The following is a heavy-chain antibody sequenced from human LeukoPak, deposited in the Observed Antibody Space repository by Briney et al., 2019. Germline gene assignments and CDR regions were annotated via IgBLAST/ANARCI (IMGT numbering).Heavy chain of an antibody. CDR3: ARGRNLRVYFDI. CDR2: VYSRGSP. Sequence: PSQTLSLTCTVSGDSINNGSYYWTWIRQPAGKSLEWIRRVYSRGSPNYNSSLKNRVIISIDNSRNQVSLKMNSMTAADSAVYYCARGRNLRVYFDIWGQGTIVTVSS. CDR1: GDSINNGSYY. D-gene: IGHD1-14*01. J-gene: IGHJ3*02. V-gene: IGHV4-61*02.